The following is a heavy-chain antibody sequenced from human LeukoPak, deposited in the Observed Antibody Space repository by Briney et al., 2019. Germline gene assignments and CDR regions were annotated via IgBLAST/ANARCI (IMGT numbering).Heavy chain of an antibody. V-gene: IGHV3-74*01. CDR3: TRESKASQCWFDP. J-gene: IGHJ5*02. CDR2: INPDGSRT. D-gene: IGHD4-11*01. Sequence: GGSLRLPCAASKFSFTSYWMHWVRQVPGKGLEWVSRINPDGSRTNYADSVKDRFTISRDNAQNTLHLQMNSLRAEDTAVYYCTRESKASQCWFDPWGQGTLVTVSS. CDR1: KFSFTSYW.